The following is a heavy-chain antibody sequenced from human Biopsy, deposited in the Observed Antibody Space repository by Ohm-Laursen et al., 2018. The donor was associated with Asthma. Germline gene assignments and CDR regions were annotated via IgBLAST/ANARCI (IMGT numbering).Heavy chain of an antibody. V-gene: IGHV1-24*01. Sequence: ASVKASCKISGYSPTDLSMHWVRQAPGQGLEWMGGHDHEEGGTVNARRFQGRVTMTEDTSTDTAYMELSSLSSDDTAVYYCASDFPKDYVRYNFQFWGQGTLVTVSS. D-gene: IGHD4-17*01. CDR1: GYSPTDLS. CDR2: HDHEEGGT. J-gene: IGHJ4*02. CDR3: ASDFPKDYVRYNFQF.